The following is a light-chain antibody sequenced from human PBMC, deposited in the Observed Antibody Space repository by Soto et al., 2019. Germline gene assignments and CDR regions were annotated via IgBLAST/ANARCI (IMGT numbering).Light chain of an antibody. CDR3: QQYGSSSAIT. CDR2: GAS. Sequence: EVMLKQSPGTLSLSPGERATLSCRASQSVSSSYLAWYQQKPGQAPRLLIYGASSRATGIPDRFSGSGSGTDFTLTISRLEPEDFAVYYCQQYGSSSAITFGQGTRLE. CDR1: QSVSSSY. J-gene: IGKJ5*01. V-gene: IGKV3-20*01.